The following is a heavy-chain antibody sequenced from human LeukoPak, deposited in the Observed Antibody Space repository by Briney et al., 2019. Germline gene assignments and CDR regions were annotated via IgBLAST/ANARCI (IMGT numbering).Heavy chain of an antibody. CDR1: GFTSSNYV. CDR3: AKGGSITIIDY. D-gene: IGHD3-3*01. CDR2: ISGSGGST. Sequence: PGGSLRLSCAASGFTSSNYVMTWVRQAPGKGLEWVSAISGSGGSTYYADSVKGRFTISRDNSKNTLYLQMNSLRAEDTAVYYCAKGGSITIIDYWGQGTLVTVSS. J-gene: IGHJ4*02. V-gene: IGHV3-23*01.